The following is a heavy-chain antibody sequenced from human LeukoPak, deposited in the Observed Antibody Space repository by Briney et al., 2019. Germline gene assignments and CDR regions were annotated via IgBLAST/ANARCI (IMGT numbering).Heavy chain of an antibody. CDR3: ARDLVDTAMVFGNWFDP. J-gene: IGHJ5*02. D-gene: IGHD5-18*01. CDR1: GGTFSSYA. CDR2: IIPIFGTA. Sequence: EALVKVSCKASGGTFSSYAISWVRQAPGQGLEWMGGIIPIFGTANYAQKFQGRVTITTDESTSTAYMELSSLRSEDTAVYYCARDLVDTAMVFGNWFDPWGQGTLVTVSS. V-gene: IGHV1-69*05.